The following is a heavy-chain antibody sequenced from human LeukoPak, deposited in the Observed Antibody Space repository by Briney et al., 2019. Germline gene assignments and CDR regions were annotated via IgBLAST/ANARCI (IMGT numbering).Heavy chain of an antibody. Sequence: PSETLSLTCTVSGGSISSYYWSWIRQPPGKGLEWIGYIYYSGSTNYNPSLKSRVTISVDTSKNQFSLKLSSVTAADTAVYYCARGPLYYDSYETYFDYWGQGTLVTVSS. CDR2: IYYSGST. CDR1: GGSISSYY. CDR3: ARGPLYYDSYETYFDY. D-gene: IGHD3-22*01. V-gene: IGHV4-59*08. J-gene: IGHJ4*02.